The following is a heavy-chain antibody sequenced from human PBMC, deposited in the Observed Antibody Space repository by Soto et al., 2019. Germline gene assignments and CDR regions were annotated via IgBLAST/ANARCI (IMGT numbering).Heavy chain of an antibody. CDR1: GFTFTSSA. V-gene: IGHV1-58*02. D-gene: IGHD4-17*01. CDR3: AAAGGSQDYGDYYFDY. J-gene: IGHJ4*02. Sequence: SVKVSCKASGFTFTSSAMHWVRQARGQRLEWIGWIVVGSGNTNYAQKFQERVTITRDMSTSTAYMELSSLRSEDTAVYYCAAAGGSQDYGDYYFDYWGQGTLVTVSS. CDR2: IVVGSGNT.